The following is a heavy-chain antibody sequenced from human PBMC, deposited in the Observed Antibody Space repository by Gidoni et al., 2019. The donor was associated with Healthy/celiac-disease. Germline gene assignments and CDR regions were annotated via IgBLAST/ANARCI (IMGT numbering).Heavy chain of an antibody. CDR3: ARQADTAMVLDY. Sequence: QLQLQESGPGLVQPSETLSLTCTVSGGSISSSSYYWGWIRQPPGKGLEWIGSIYYSGSTYYNPSLKSRVTISVDTSKNQFSLKLSSVTAADTAVYYCARQADTAMVLDYWGQGTLVTVSS. D-gene: IGHD5-18*01. CDR2: IYYSGST. V-gene: IGHV4-39*01. CDR1: GGSISSSSYY. J-gene: IGHJ4*02.